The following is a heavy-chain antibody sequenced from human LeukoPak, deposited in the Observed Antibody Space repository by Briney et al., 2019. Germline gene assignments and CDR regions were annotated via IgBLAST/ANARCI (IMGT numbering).Heavy chain of an antibody. CDR3: ARYSYDGAFDI. D-gene: IGHD5-18*01. CDR2: IIPILGIA. CDR1: GGTFSSYT. Sequence: ASVKASCKASGGTFSSYTISWVRQAPGQGLEWMGRIIPILGIANYAQKFQGRVTITADKSTSTAYMELSSLRSEDTAVYYCARYSYDGAFDIWGQGTMVTVSS. V-gene: IGHV1-69*02. J-gene: IGHJ3*02.